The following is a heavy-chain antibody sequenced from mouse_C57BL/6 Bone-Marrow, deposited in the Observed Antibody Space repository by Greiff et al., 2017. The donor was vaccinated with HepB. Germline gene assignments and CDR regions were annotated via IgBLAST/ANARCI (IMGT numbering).Heavy chain of an antibody. CDR2: IDPENGDT. D-gene: IGHD1-1*01. V-gene: IGHV14-4*01. CDR3: TPFITTVVPFAY. Sequence: EVKLVESGAELVRPGASVKLSCTASGFNIKDDYMHWVKQRPEQGLEWIGWIDPENGDTEYASKFQGKATITADTSSNTAYLQLSSLTSEDTAVYYCTPFITTVVPFAYWGQGTLVTVSA. CDR1: GFNIKDDY. J-gene: IGHJ3*01.